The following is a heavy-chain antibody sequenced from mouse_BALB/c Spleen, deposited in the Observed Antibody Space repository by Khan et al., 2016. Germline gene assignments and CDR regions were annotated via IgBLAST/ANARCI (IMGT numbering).Heavy chain of an antibody. CDR2: IWRGGST. Sequence: QVQLKESGPGLVQPSQSLSITCTVSGFSLTYYGVHWVRQSPGRGLEWLGVIWRGGSTDYNAAFMSRLSITTDNSKSQVCFKMNRVQTEDTAIYYCARTGYGNNCFDYGGQGATLTVSS. D-gene: IGHD2-10*02. CDR3: ARTGYGNNCFDY. CDR1: GFSLTYYG. J-gene: IGHJ2*01. V-gene: IGHV2-5*01.